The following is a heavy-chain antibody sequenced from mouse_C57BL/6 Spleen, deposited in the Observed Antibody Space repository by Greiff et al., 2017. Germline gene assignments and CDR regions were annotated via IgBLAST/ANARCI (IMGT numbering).Heavy chain of an antibody. CDR1: GYTFTSYW. CDR2: IDPSDSYT. Sequence: QVQLQQPGAELVMPGASVKLSCKASGYTFTSYWMHWVKQRPGQGLEWIGEIDPSDSYTNYNQKFKGKSTLTVDKSSSTAYMQLSSLTSEDSAVYYGARRDGYYRYFDVWGTGTTVTVSS. D-gene: IGHD2-3*01. V-gene: IGHV1-69*01. CDR3: ARRDGYYRYFDV. J-gene: IGHJ1*03.